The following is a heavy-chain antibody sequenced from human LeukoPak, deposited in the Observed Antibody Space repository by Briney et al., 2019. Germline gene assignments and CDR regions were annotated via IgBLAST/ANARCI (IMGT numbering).Heavy chain of an antibody. J-gene: IGHJ2*01. D-gene: IGHD1-1*01. Sequence: SETLSLTCTVSGGSIRSDYWSWIRQPPGKGLEWIGYISYSGSTNYNPSLKSRVTISVDTSRNQFSLKLSSVTAADTAVYSCARAVGVGRGTYFDLWGRGTLVTVSS. V-gene: IGHV4-59*08. CDR2: ISYSGST. CDR1: GGSIRSDY. CDR3: ARAVGVGRGTYFDL.